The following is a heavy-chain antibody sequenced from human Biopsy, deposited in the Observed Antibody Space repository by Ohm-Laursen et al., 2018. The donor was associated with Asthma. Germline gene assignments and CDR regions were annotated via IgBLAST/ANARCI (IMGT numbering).Heavy chain of an antibody. Sequence: GASVKVSCKASGYIFTTYTMNWVRQAPGQGLEWMGWINIDTGNPTYAQDFTGRFVFSLDTSVSTAYLQISSLKAEDTAVYYCARAAGDYYGSARPYGMDVWGQGTTVTVSS. J-gene: IGHJ6*02. CDR2: INIDTGNP. D-gene: IGHD3-10*01. V-gene: IGHV7-4-1*01. CDR1: GYIFTTYT. CDR3: ARAAGDYYGSARPYGMDV.